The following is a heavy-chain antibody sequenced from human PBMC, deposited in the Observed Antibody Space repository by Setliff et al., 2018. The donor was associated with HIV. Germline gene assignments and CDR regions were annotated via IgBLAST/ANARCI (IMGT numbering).Heavy chain of an antibody. CDR3: VRDPPLTPTDADHPFDI. D-gene: IGHD2-21*02. CDR2: IYHGGTT. V-gene: IGHV4-38-2*02. CDR1: GYSISSGYY. J-gene: IGHJ3*02. Sequence: PSETLSLTCAVSGYSISSGYYWAWIRQPPGKGLEWIGSIYHGGTTYYNPSLKSRCTISEDTSKNQFSLSLSSVTAADTAVYYCVRDPPLTPTDADHPFDIWGQGTMVTVS.